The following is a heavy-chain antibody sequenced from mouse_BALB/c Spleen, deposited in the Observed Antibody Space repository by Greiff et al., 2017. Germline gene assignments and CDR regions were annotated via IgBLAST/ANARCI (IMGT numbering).Heavy chain of an antibody. V-gene: IGHV5-17*02. CDR3: ARSRWLLSMDY. CDR2: ISSGSSTI. Sequence: EVQGVESGGGLVQPGGSRKLSCAASGFTFSSFGMHWVRQAPEKGLEWVAYISSGSSTIYYADTVKGRFTISRDNPKNTLFLQMTSLRSEDTAMYYCARSRWLLSMDYWGQGTSVTVSS. J-gene: IGHJ4*01. CDR1: GFTFSSFG. D-gene: IGHD2-3*01.